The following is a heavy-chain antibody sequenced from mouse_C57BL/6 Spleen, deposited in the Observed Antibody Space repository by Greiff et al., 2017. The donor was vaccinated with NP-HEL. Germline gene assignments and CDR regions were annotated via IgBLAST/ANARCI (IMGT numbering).Heavy chain of an antibody. J-gene: IGHJ4*01. V-gene: IGHV10-1*01. CDR3: VRSYGAMDY. CDR2: IRSKSNNYAT. Sequence: DVKLVESGGGLVQPKGSLKLSCAASGFSFNTYAMNWVRQAPGKGLEWVARIRSKSNNYATYYADSVKDRFTISRDDSESMLYLQMNNLKTEDTAMYYCVRSYGAMDYWGQGTSVTVSS. D-gene: IGHD1-1*01. CDR1: GFSFNTYA.